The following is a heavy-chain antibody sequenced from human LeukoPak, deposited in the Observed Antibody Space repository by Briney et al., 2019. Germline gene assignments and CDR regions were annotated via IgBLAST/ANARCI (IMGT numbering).Heavy chain of an antibody. CDR3: AKGGGSGWYFDY. Sequence: GGSLRLSCAASGFTLSSYAMSWVRQAPGKGLEWVAVISYDGSNKYYADSVKGRFTISRDNSKNTLYLQMNSLRAEDTAVYYCAKGGGSGWYFDYWGQGTLVTVSS. CDR1: GFTLSSYA. D-gene: IGHD6-19*01. J-gene: IGHJ4*02. V-gene: IGHV3-30*18. CDR2: ISYDGSNK.